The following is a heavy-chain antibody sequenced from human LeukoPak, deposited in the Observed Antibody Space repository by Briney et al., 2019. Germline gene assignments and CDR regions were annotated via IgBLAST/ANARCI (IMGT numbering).Heavy chain of an antibody. J-gene: IGHJ4*02. V-gene: IGHV4-39*01. CDR2: IYYSGST. CDR3: AILEYYYQHRFDY. CDR1: GGSISSSSYS. D-gene: IGHD3-10*01. Sequence: PSETLSLTCTVSGGSISSSSYSWGWIRQPPGKGLEWIGRIYYSGSTYYNPSLKSRVTISVDTSKNQFSLKLSSVTAADTAVYYCAILEYYYQHRFDYWGQGTLVTVSS.